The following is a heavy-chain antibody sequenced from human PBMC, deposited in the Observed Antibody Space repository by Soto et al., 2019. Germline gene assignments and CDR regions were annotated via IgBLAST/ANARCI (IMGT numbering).Heavy chain of an antibody. V-gene: IGHV1-18*01. D-gene: IGHD6-6*01. CDR1: GYTFTSYG. J-gene: IGHJ5*02. CDR3: ARDRAVVVAARRPTSFGSLYDP. CDR2: ISAYNGNT. Sequence: ASVKVSCKASGYTFTSYGISWVRQAPGQGLEWMGWISAYNGNTNYAQKLQGRVTMTTDTSTSTAYMELRSLRSDDTAVYYCARDRAVVVAARRPTSFGSLYDPWGQGTLVTVSS.